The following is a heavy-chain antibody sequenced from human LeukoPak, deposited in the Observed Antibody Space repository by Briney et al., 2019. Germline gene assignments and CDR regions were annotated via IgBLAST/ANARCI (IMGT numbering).Heavy chain of an antibody. CDR1: GYSFTSYW. Sequence: GESLKISCKGSGYSFTSYWISCVREMPGKGLEWMGRIDPSDSYTNYGPSFQGHVTISADKSISTAYLQWSSLKASDTAMYYCAAAYGGDAFDIWGQGTMVTVSS. J-gene: IGHJ3*02. D-gene: IGHD4-23*01. V-gene: IGHV5-10-1*01. CDR3: AAAYGGDAFDI. CDR2: IDPSDSYT.